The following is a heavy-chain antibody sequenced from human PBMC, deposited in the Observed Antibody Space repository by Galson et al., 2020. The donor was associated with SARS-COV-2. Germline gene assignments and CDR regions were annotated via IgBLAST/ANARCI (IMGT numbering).Heavy chain of an antibody. V-gene: IGHV3-30*04. D-gene: IGHD3-22*01. CDR3: ARVGDSSGEYYVSEYFPY. J-gene: IGHJ1*01. CDR1: GFTFSSYA. Sequence: GGSLRLSCAASGFTFSSYAMHWVRQAPGKGLEWVAAISYDGSNKFYSDSVKGRFTVSRDNSKNTLYLQMNSLRTEDTAVYYCARVGDSSGEYYVSEYFPYWGQGTLATV. CDR2: ISYDGSNK.